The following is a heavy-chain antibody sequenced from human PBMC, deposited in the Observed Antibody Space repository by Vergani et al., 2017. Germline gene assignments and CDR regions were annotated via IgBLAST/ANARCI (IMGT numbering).Heavy chain of an antibody. J-gene: IGHJ4*02. D-gene: IGHD3-3*01. CDR1: GFTFDDYA. CDR2: ISWNSGSI. CDR3: AKDSSHYDFRGLVDC. V-gene: IGHV3-9*01. Sequence: EVQLVESGGGLVQPGRSLRLSCAASGFTFDDYAMHWVRQAPGKGLEWVSGISWNSGSIGYADSVKGRFTISRDNAKNSLYLQMNSLRAEATALYYCAKDSSHYDFRGLVDCWGQGSLVTVSS.